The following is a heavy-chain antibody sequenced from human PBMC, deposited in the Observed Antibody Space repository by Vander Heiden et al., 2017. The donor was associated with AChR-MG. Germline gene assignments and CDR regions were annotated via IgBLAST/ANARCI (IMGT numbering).Heavy chain of an antibody. CDR2: ISYDGSNK. Sequence: QVQLVESGGGVVHPGRSLRLPCATSGFTFSSYGMHWVRQAPGKGLEWVAVISYDGSNKYYADSVKGRFTISRDNSKNTLYLQMNSLRAEDTAVYYCAKDGALHDMDVWGKGTTVTVSS. D-gene: IGHD4-4*01. J-gene: IGHJ6*03. CDR1: GFTFSSYG. V-gene: IGHV3-30*18. CDR3: AKDGALHDMDV.